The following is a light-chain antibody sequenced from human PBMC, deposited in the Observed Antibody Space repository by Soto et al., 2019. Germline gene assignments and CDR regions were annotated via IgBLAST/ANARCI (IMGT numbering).Light chain of an antibody. CDR3: QQRTIWPLT. V-gene: IGKV3-11*01. CDR1: QSITKY. J-gene: IGKJ4*01. Sequence: EIVLTQSPATLSFSPGERATLSCRARQSITKYLSRYQHKPGQAPRLLIYDASNRATGIPARFSGSGSGTDFTLTISSLEPEDFAVYYCQQRTIWPLTFGGGTKVEIK. CDR2: DAS.